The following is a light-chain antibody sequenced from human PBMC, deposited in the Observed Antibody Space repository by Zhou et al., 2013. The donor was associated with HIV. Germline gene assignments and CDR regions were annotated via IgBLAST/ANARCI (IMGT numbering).Light chain of an antibody. Sequence: EIVMTQSPATLSVSPGERATLSCRASQRVSSNLVWYQQKPGQAPRLLIYGASTRATAIPARFSGSGSGTEFTLAISSLQSEDFAVYYCQQYDNWPPMYTYGQGTKAGDQT. V-gene: IGKV3-15*01. CDR3: QQYDNWPPMYT. CDR1: QRVSSN. CDR2: GAS. J-gene: IGKJ2*01.